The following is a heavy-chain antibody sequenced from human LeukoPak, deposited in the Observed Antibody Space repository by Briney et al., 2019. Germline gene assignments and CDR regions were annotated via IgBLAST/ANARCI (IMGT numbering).Heavy chain of an antibody. V-gene: IGHV3-7*03. J-gene: IGHJ4*02. CDR3: AKDPSSSWFGDYFDY. CDR2: IKEDGSVK. D-gene: IGHD6-13*01. CDR1: GFTFSTSW. Sequence: GESLRLSCVASGFTFSTSWMNWVRQAPGKGLEWVANIKEDGSVKNYADSVKGRFTISRDNAKNSLYLQINCLRAEDTAVYYCAKDPSSSWFGDYFDYWGQGTLVTVSS.